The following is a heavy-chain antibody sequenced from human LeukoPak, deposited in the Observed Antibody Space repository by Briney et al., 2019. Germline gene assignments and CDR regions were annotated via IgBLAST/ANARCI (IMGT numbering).Heavy chain of an antibody. Sequence: GGSLRLSSAASGFTFSNAWMSWVRQAPGKGLEWVGRIKSKTDGGTTDYAAPVKGRFTISRDDSKNTLYLQMNSLKTEDTAVYYCTTDPSMSYYYGSGSSNWFDPWGQGTLVTVSS. CDR3: TTDPSMSYYYGSGSSNWFDP. V-gene: IGHV3-15*01. J-gene: IGHJ5*02. CDR1: GFTFSNAW. D-gene: IGHD3-10*01. CDR2: IKSKTDGGTT.